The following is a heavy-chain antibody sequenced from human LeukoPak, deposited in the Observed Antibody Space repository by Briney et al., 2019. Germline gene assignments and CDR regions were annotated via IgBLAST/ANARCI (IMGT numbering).Heavy chain of an antibody. V-gene: IGHV1-69*13. CDR2: IIPIFGTA. Sequence: ASVKVSFKASGGTFSSYAISWVRQAPGQGLEWMGGIIPIFGTANYAQKFQGRVTITADESTSTAYMELSSLRSEDTAVYYCARGGSSVSYYYSSGMAVGAQGPTATVPS. J-gene: IGHJ6*02. D-gene: IGHD3-10*01. CDR3: ARGGSSVSYYYSSGMAV. CDR1: GGTFSSYA.